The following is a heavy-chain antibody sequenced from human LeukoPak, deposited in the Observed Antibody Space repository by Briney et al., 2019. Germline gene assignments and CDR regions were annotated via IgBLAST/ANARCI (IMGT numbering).Heavy chain of an antibody. CDR1: GFTFNNYG. J-gene: IGHJ5*02. CDR2: IREERGQE. CDR3: ASLDTAKQPLANH. V-gene: IGHV3-7*03. Sequence: GRSLRLSCAASGFTFNNYGMHWVRQAPGKGLEWVANIREERGQEYYVDSVKGRFTISKNSAKNSLYLQMNTLRVEDTAMYYCASLDTAKQPLANHWGQGTLVTVSS. D-gene: IGHD5-18*01.